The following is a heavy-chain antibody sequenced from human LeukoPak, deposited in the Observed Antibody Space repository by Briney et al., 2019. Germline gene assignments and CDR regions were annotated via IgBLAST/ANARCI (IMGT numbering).Heavy chain of an antibody. D-gene: IGHD1-26*01. CDR2: IYYSGST. J-gene: IGHJ4*02. CDR3: AREVAGGPFIDY. V-gene: IGHV4-4*02. CDR1: GFTFSSYTM. Sequence: GSLRLSCAASGFTFSSYTMNWVRQAPGKGLEWIGNIYYSGSTYYNPSLKSRVTISVDTSKNQFSLKLSSVTAADTAVYYCAREVAGGPFIDYWGQGTLVPVSS.